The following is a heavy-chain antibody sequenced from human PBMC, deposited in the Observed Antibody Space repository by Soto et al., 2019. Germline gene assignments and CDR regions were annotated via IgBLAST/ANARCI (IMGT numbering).Heavy chain of an antibody. J-gene: IGHJ3*02. CDR2: IYYSGST. D-gene: IGHD3-9*01. Sequence: QVQLQESGPGLVKPSETLSLTCTVSGGSVTSGSYYWSWIRQPAGMGLEWIGYIYYSGSTNSNPSLESRLTISVDTSKNQFSLKLSSVTAADTAVYYCARSDYHILTGFAFAIWGQGTMVTVSS. CDR1: GGSVTSGSYY. CDR3: ARSDYHILTGFAFAI. V-gene: IGHV4-61*01.